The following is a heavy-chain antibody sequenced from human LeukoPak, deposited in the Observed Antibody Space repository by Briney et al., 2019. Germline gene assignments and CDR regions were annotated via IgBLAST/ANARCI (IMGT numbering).Heavy chain of an antibody. J-gene: IGHJ6*02. Sequence: GGSLRLSCAGSGFSFTSFGMSWVRQAPGKGLEWVSAINESPPRTYYADSVKGRFTISRDDSKNALYLQMNSLRAEDTAIYYCAKRQRLVKVYYGLDVLGQGTTVTVSS. CDR2: INESPPRT. CDR1: GFSFTSFG. D-gene: IGHD2-8*02. CDR3: AKRQRLVKVYYGLDV. V-gene: IGHV3-23*01.